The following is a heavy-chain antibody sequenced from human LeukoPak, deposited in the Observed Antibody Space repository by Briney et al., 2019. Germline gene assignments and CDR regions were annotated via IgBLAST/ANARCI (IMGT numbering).Heavy chain of an antibody. CDR1: GYTFTGYY. D-gene: IGHD2-15*01. V-gene: IGHV1-2*04. CDR2: INPNSGGT. CDR3: ARDPHGYCSGGSCYWEGYFDY. Sequence: ASVKVSCKASGYTFTGYYMHWVRKAPGQGLEWMGWINPNSGGTNYAQKFQGWVTMTRDTSISTAYMELSRLRSDDTAVYYCARDPHGYCSGGSCYWEGYFDYWDQGTLVTVSS. J-gene: IGHJ4*02.